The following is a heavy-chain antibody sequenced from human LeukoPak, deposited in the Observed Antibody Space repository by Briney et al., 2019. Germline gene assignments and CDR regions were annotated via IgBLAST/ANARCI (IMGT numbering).Heavy chain of an antibody. CDR2: ISGSGGST. V-gene: IGHV3-23*01. Sequence: GGSLRLSCAASGFTFSSYAMSWVRQAPGKGLERVSAISGSGGSTYYADSVKGRFTISRDNSKNTLYLQMNSLRAEDTAVYYCAPIFRYCSSTSCYFDYWGQGTLVTVSS. CDR1: GFTFSSYA. CDR3: APIFRYCSSTSCYFDY. D-gene: IGHD2-2*01. J-gene: IGHJ4*02.